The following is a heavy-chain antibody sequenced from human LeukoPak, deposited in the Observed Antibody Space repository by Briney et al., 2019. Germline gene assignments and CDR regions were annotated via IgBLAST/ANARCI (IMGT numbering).Heavy chain of an antibody. V-gene: IGHV3-30*04. Sequence: GGSLRLSCAASGFTFSSYVMHWVRQAPGKGLEWVAVISYDGSNKYYADSVKGRFTISRDNSKNTLYLQMDSLRAEDTAVYYCARLGWATAPLDYWGQGTLVTVSS. CDR3: ARLGWATAPLDY. CDR1: GFTFSSYV. J-gene: IGHJ4*02. CDR2: ISYDGSNK. D-gene: IGHD5-12*01.